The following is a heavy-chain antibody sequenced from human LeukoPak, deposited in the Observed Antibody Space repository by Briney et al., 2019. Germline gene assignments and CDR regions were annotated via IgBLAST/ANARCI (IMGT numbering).Heavy chain of an antibody. D-gene: IGHD1-26*01. Sequence: PGESLRLSCAASGFTFSSYWMHWVRQAPGKGLVWVSRINSDGSSTSYADSVKGRFTISRDNAKNTLYLQMNSLRAEDTAVYYCARALGGSYFVGFDYWGQGTLVTVSS. CDR2: INSDGSST. J-gene: IGHJ4*02. V-gene: IGHV3-74*01. CDR3: ARALGGSYFVGFDY. CDR1: GFTFSSYW.